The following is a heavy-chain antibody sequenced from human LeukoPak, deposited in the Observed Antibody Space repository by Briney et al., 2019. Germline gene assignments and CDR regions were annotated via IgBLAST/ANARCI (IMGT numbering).Heavy chain of an antibody. Sequence: PGGSLRLSCAASGFTFSDYHMSWIRQAPGKGLEWVSYISSSGSTIYYADSVKGRFTISRDNAKNSLYLQMNSLRAEDTAVYYCARDRVAARQWGYYYYMDVWGKGTTVTVSS. CDR2: ISSSGSTI. CDR3: ARDRVAARQWGYYYYMDV. V-gene: IGHV3-11*04. D-gene: IGHD6-6*01. CDR1: GFTFSDYH. J-gene: IGHJ6*03.